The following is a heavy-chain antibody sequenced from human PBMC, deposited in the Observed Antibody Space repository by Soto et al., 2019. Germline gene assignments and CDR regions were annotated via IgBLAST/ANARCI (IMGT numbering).Heavy chain of an antibody. V-gene: IGHV4-34*01. CDR3: ARRLDD. CDR2: INHNGDT. CDR1: GGSFSGYY. Sequence: QVQLQQWGAGLLKPSETLSHTCTVYGGSFSGYYWSWIRQPPGKGLEWIGDINHNGDTNYNPSLKGRVPISVDTSKNQFSLKLNSVTAADTAVYYCARRLDDWGQGILVTVSS. J-gene: IGHJ4*02.